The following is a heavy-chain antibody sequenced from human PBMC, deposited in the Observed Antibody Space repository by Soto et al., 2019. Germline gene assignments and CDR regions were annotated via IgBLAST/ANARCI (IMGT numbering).Heavy chain of an antibody. V-gene: IGHV1-18*01. Sequence: GASVKVSCKASGYTFTSYGISWVRQAPGQGLEWMGWISAYNGNTNYAQKLQGRVTMTTDTSTSTAYMEMRSLRSDDTAVFYCARDGREWLLHGAFDYWGQGTRVTVSS. CDR1: GYTFTSYG. D-gene: IGHD3-22*01. CDR3: ARDGREWLLHGAFDY. CDR2: ISAYNGNT. J-gene: IGHJ4*02.